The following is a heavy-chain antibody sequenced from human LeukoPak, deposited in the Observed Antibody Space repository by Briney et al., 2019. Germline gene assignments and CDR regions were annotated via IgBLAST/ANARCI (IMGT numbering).Heavy chain of an antibody. CDR1: GYTFTSYD. D-gene: IGHD6-19*01. Sequence: GASVKVSCKASGYTFTSYDINWVRQATGQGLEWMGWMNPNSGNTGYAQKFQGRVTMTRNTSISTAYMELSSLRSEDTAVYYCARGRAVAGTRWFDPWAREPWSPYPQ. CDR3: ARGRAVAGTRWFDP. J-gene: IGHJ5*02. CDR2: MNPNSGNT. V-gene: IGHV1-8*01.